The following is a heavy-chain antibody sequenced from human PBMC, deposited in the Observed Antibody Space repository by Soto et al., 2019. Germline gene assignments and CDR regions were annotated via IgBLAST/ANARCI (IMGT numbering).Heavy chain of an antibody. J-gene: IGHJ4*02. Sequence: SETLSLTCTVSGGSISSYYWSWIRQPPGKGLEWIGYVHYSGNTNYNPSLKSRVTISVDTSKNRFFLRLTSVTAADTAVYYCARTDTSVVHFDYWGQGILVTVSS. D-gene: IGHD5-18*01. CDR1: GGSISSYY. CDR3: ARTDTSVVHFDY. V-gene: IGHV4-59*01. CDR2: VHYSGNT.